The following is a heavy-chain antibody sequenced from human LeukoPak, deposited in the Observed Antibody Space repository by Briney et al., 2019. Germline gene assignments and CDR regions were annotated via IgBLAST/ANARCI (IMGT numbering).Heavy chain of an antibody. CDR2: IYYSGST. CDR3: ARALGGDYGHFDY. J-gene: IGHJ4*02. V-gene: IGHV4-31*03. D-gene: IGHD4-17*01. CDR1: GGSISSGGYY. Sequence: SETLPLTCTVSGGSISSGGYYWIWIRQHPGKDLEWIGYIYYSGSTYYNPSLKSRVTISVDTSKNHFSLKLSSVTAADTAVYYCARALGGDYGHFDYWGQGTLVTVSS.